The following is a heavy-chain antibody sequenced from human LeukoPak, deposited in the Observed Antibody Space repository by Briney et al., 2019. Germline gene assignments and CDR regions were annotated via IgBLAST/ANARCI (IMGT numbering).Heavy chain of an antibody. J-gene: IGHJ6*04. CDR2: ITPNRGGT. V-gene: IGHV1-2*02. Sequence: ASVKVSCKASGYIFTGYYIHWVRQAPGQGLEWMGWITPNRGGTKYAQKFQGRVTMTRDTSISTAYMELNRLRSDDTAVYYCARDGPGLTGIKDVWGKGTTVTVSS. CDR1: GYIFTGYY. CDR3: ARDGPGLTGIKDV. D-gene: IGHD1-14*01.